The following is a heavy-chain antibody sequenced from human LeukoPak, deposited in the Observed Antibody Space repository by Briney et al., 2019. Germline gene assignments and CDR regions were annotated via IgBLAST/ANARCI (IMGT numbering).Heavy chain of an antibody. CDR1: GYTFTAYY. Sequence: ASVKVSCKTSGYTFTAYYIHWVRQAPGQGREGMGWINPNSGGVNHAQSFQGRVTLTRDTSISTAYMELSRLRSDDTAVYYCARGGSGSSFDYWGQGTLVTVPS. CDR3: ARGGSGSSFDY. V-gene: IGHV1-2*02. J-gene: IGHJ4*02. D-gene: IGHD6-6*01. CDR2: INPNSGGV.